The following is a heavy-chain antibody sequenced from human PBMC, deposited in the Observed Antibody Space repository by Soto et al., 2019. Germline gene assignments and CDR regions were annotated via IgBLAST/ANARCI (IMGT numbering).Heavy chain of an antibody. D-gene: IGHD2-2*01. V-gene: IGHV3-11*05. CDR2: ISSSGDRT. Sequence: QVQLVESGGGLVRPGGSLRLSCAASGFTFSGYYMSWIRQAPGQGLECISYISSSGDRTKYADSVKGRFTISRDKAEKSLYLQMNSLRAADTAVYYCVRETSYHFDNWGQGTLVTVSS. CDR3: VRETSYHFDN. J-gene: IGHJ4*02. CDR1: GFTFSGYY.